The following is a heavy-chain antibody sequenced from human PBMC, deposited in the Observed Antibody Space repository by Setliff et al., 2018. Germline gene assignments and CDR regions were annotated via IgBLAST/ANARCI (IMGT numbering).Heavy chain of an antibody. V-gene: IGHV1-3*01. CDR2: INAGNGNT. CDR3: ARGSPTTVVTHAEYFQH. J-gene: IGHJ1*01. D-gene: IGHD4-17*01. Sequence: GASVKVSCKTSGYTFTNYDINWVRQATGHGLEWMGWINAGNGNTKYSQKFQGRVTITRDTSASTAYMELSSLRSEDTAVYYCARGSPTTVVTHAEYFQHWGQGTLVTVSS. CDR1: GYTFTNYD.